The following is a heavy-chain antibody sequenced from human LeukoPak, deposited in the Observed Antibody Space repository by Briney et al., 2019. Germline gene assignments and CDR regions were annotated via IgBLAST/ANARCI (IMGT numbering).Heavy chain of an antibody. CDR2: ITSSSSYQ. CDR3: ARGSPMVRGVIMRDAFDI. D-gene: IGHD3-10*01. CDR1: GFTFSSYS. Sequence: RPGGSLRLSCAASGFTFSSYSINWVRQAPGKGLEWVSSITSSSSYQYYADSVKGRFTISRDNAKNSLYLQMNSLRAEDTAVYYCARGSPMVRGVIMRDAFDIWGQGTMVTVSS. V-gene: IGHV3-21*01. J-gene: IGHJ3*02.